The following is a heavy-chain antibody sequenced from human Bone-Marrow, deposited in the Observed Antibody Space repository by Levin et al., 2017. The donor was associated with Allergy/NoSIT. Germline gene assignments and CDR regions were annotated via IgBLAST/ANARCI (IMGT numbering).Heavy chain of an antibody. CDR3: AQMKSYYNVLTGYQTFYTWFGP. CDR2: IYWDDDK. D-gene: IGHD3-9*01. J-gene: IGHJ5*02. CDR1: GFSVNTRGMG. Sequence: QTLSLTCTFSGFSVNTRGMGVGWLRQPPGKAPEWLALIYWDDDKRYSPSLKKRLSISKDSSKNQVVLTMTDMEPVDTATYFCAQMKSYYNVLTGYQTFYTWFGPWGQGTLVTVSS. V-gene: IGHV2-5*02.